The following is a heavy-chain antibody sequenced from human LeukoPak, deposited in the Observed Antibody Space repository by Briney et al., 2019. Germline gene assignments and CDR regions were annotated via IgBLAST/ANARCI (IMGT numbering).Heavy chain of an antibody. D-gene: IGHD4/OR15-4a*01. CDR1: GFTFSNSE. J-gene: IGHJ3*02. Sequence: GGSLTLSCKASGFTFSNSEMHWVRQAPGKGLEYVSATDTSGRSTYYATSVNGRFTVSRDNSKNTLYLQMGSLRAEDMAVYYCARTITSRPNDAFDIWGQGTMVTVSS. CDR2: TDTSGRST. CDR3: ARTITSRPNDAFDI. V-gene: IGHV3-64*01.